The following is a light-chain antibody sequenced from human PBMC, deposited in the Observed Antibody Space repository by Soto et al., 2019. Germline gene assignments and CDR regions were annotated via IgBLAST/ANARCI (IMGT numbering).Light chain of an antibody. CDR2: DAS. V-gene: IGKV3-15*01. CDR3: QQYNNWPPKYT. Sequence: EIVMTQSPATLSVSPGERATLSCRASQSVSSNLAWYQQKPGQAPRLLIYDASTRATGIPARFSGSGSATEFTLTISSLQSEDFAVYYCQQYNNWPPKYTFGQGTKLEIK. J-gene: IGKJ2*01. CDR1: QSVSSN.